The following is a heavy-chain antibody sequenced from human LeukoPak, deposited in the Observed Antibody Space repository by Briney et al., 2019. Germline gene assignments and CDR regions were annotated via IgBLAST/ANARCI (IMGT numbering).Heavy chain of an antibody. V-gene: IGHV3-21*01. J-gene: IGHJ4*02. D-gene: IGHD5-12*01. CDR1: GFTFSSYS. Sequence: GGSLRLSCAASGFTFSSYSMNWVRQAPGKGLEWVSSISSSSSYIYYADSVKGRFTISRDNAKNSLFLQMNSLRAEDTAVYYCASAIVARPICDYWGQGTLVTVSS. CDR3: ASAIVARPICDY. CDR2: ISSSSSYI.